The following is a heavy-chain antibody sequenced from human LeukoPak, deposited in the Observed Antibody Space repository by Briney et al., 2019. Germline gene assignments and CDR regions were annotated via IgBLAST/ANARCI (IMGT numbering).Heavy chain of an antibody. CDR3: ASESLAYCSSTSCPSGYFDY. V-gene: IGHV1-69*02. CDR1: GGTFSSYT. J-gene: IGHJ4*02. Sequence: ASVKVSCKASGGTFSSYTISWVRQAPGQGLEWMGRIIPILGIANYAQEFQGRVTITADKSTSTAYMELSSLRSEDTAVYYCASESLAYCSSTSCPSGYFDYWGQGTLVTVSS. D-gene: IGHD2-2*01. CDR2: IIPILGIA.